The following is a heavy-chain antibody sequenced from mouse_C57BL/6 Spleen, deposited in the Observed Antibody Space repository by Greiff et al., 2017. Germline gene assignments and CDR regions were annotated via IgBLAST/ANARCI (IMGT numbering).Heavy chain of an antibody. CDR2: IWWDDAK. V-gene: IGHV8-8*01. CDR1: GFSLSTFGMG. J-gene: IGHJ2*01. D-gene: IGHD1-1*01. Sequence: QVTLKVSGPGILQPSPTLRLSCTFSGFSLSTFGMGVGWIRQPSGKGLEWLAHIWWDDAKYYNPALKSRPTISKDTSKNQVVLKIANVDTADTATTYCARIEDSTYYGSSPGYWGQGTTLTVAS. CDR3: ARIEDSTYYGSSPGY.